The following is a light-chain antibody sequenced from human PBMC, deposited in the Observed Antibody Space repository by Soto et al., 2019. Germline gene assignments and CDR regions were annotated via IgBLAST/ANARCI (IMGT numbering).Light chain of an antibody. CDR2: DAY. CDR3: QQRHMWPIT. CDR1: QSVLHRSNNKNY. V-gene: IGKV4-1*01. J-gene: IGKJ5*01. Sequence: DIVMTQSPDSLAVSLGERATINCKSSQSVLHRSNNKNYLAWYQQKPGQPPRLLIYDAYNRATGIPPRFSGSGSGTDFTLTISSLEPEDSAVYYCQQRHMWPITFGQGTRLEIK.